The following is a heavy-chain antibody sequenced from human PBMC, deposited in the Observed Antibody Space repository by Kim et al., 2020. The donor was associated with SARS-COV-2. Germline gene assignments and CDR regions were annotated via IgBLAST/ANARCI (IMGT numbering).Heavy chain of an antibody. CDR2: IDPSDSYT. D-gene: IGHD3-9*01. V-gene: IGHV5-10-1*01. CDR1: GYSFTSYW. Sequence: GESLKISCKGSGYSFTSYWISWVRQMPGKGLEWMGRIDPSDSYTNYSPSFQGHVTISADKSISTAYLQWSSLKASDTAMYYCARSDILTGPAGNSAIVEFDYWGQGTLVTVSS. J-gene: IGHJ4*02. CDR3: ARSDILTGPAGNSAIVEFDY.